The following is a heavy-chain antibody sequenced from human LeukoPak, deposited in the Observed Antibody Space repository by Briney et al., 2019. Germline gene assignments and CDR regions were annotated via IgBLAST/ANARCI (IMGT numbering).Heavy chain of an antibody. Sequence: GRSLRLSCAASGFTFSSYAMHWVRQAPGKGLEWVAVISYDGSNKYYADSVKGRFTISRDNSKNTLYLQMNSLRAEDTAVYYCAKDQGYSYGYGDYWGQGTLVTVSS. CDR2: ISYDGSNK. V-gene: IGHV3-30*04. J-gene: IGHJ4*02. CDR1: GFTFSSYA. D-gene: IGHD5-18*01. CDR3: AKDQGYSYGYGDY.